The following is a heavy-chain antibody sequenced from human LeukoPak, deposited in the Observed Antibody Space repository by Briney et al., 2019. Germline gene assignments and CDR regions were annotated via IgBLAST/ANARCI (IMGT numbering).Heavy chain of an antibody. J-gene: IGHJ4*02. Sequence: GGSLRLSCAAPGFTVSSNSMSWVRQAPGKGLEWVSIIYSGGSTYNADSVKGRFTISRDNSKNTVYLQMNSLRAEDTAVYYCAKDLAYGSGSWAFDYWGQGTLVTVSS. D-gene: IGHD3-10*01. CDR3: AKDLAYGSGSWAFDY. CDR2: IYSGGST. V-gene: IGHV3-66*01. CDR1: GFTVSSNS.